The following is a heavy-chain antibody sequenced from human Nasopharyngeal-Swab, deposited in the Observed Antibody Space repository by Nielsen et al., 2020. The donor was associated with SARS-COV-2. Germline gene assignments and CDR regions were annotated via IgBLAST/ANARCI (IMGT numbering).Heavy chain of an antibody. CDR1: GLPFNNYA. Sequence: GGSLRLSCAVSGLPFNNYAVTWVRQAPGKGLERVSIISSSGTDTYYADYVKGRFTISRDNSKNTLYLQMNSLRAEDSAIYYCAKSRGDTTMARYYYYLDVWGKGTTVTVSS. CDR2: ISSSGTDT. D-gene: IGHD5-24*01. J-gene: IGHJ6*03. CDR3: AKSRGDTTMARYYYYLDV. V-gene: IGHV3-23*01.